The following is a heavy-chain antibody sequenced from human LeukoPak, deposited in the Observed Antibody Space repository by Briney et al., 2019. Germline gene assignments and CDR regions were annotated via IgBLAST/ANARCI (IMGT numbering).Heavy chain of an antibody. CDR3: ARSALTAVITWYFDP. J-gene: IGHJ5*02. V-gene: IGHV3-11*04. D-gene: IGHD5-18*01. Sequence: GGSLRLSCAASGFTFSDYYMNWIRQAPGKGLEWVSYISGSGNTIYYADSVKGRFTIPRDNTKNSLYLQMNSLRAEDTAVYYCARSALTAVITWYFDPWGQGTLVTVPS. CDR2: ISGSGNTI. CDR1: GFTFSDYY.